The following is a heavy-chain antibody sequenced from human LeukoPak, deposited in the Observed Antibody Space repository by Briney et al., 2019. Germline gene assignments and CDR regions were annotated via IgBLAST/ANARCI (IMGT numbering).Heavy chain of an antibody. Sequence: ASAKVSCKASGYTFTGYYMHWVRQAPGQGLEWMGWINPNSGGTNHAQKFQGRVTMTRDTSISTAYMELSRLRSDDTAVYYCAREAGYMVRGVINYRGQGTLVTVSS. CDR3: AREAGYMVRGVINY. J-gene: IGHJ4*02. CDR1: GYTFTGYY. CDR2: INPNSGGT. D-gene: IGHD3-10*01. V-gene: IGHV1-2*02.